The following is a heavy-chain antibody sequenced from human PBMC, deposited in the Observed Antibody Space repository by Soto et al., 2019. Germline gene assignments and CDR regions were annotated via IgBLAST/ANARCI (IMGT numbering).Heavy chain of an antibody. Sequence: PSETLSLTCNVSGASISNYFWNWIRQSPGKGLEWIGYIYYSGSTYYNPSLKSRVTISVDTSKRQFSLKLSSVTAADTAVYYSTAWGSSEKFDHWAQGTLVTVSS. J-gene: IGHJ4*02. CDR2: IYYSGST. V-gene: IGHV4-59*01. CDR1: GASISNYF. CDR3: TAWGSSEKFDH. D-gene: IGHD3-16*01.